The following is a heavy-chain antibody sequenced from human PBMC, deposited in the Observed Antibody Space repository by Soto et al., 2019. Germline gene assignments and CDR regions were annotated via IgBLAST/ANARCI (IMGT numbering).Heavy chain of an antibody. CDR2: IYWDYDK. V-gene: IGHV2-5*02. J-gene: IGHJ4*02. Sequence: QITLKESGPTVVKPTETLTLTCTFSGFSLTTSGVGVGWVRQSPGKAPEWLALIYWDYDKRYSTSLKSRLTITKDTSKNQVVLTMANVDPADTATYYCAHRVLRTVFGLVTTTAIYFDFWGQGTPVVVSS. D-gene: IGHD3-3*01. CDR1: GFSLTTSGVG. CDR3: AHRVLRTVFGLVTTTAIYFDF.